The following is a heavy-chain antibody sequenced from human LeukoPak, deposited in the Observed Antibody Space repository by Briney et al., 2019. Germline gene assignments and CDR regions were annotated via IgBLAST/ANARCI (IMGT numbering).Heavy chain of an antibody. CDR1: GDSISSYY. V-gene: IGHV4-59*01. D-gene: IGHD3-22*01. Sequence: SETLSLTCTVSGDSISSYYWSWIRQPPGKGLEWIGYIYYSGSTNYNPSLKSRVTISVDTSKNQFSLRLGSVTAADTAVYYCARVNYYDSSGTDYWGQGTLVTVSS. CDR3: ARVNYYDSSGTDY. J-gene: IGHJ4*02. CDR2: IYYSGST.